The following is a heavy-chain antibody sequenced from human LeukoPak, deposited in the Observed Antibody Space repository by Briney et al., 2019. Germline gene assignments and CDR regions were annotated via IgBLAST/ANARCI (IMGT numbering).Heavy chain of an antibody. D-gene: IGHD1-26*01. V-gene: IGHV1-69*04. J-gene: IGHJ6*02. Sequence: SVKVSCKASGGTFSSYAISWVRQAPGQGLEWMGRIIPILGIANYAQKFQGRVTITADKSTSTAYMELSSLRSEDTAVYYCARFVGATSPYYYYGMDVWGQGTTVTVPS. CDR3: ARFVGATSPYYYYGMDV. CDR2: IIPILGIA. CDR1: GGTFSSYA.